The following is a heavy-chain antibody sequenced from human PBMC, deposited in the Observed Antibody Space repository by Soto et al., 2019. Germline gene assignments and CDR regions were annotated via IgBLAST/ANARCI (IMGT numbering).Heavy chain of an antibody. D-gene: IGHD2-2*01. CDR2: IYYRGST. CDR1: GGSFSSYY. V-gene: IGHV4-59*08. CDR3: AGRDCSGTNCYYLDYYYMDV. J-gene: IGHJ6*03. Sequence: QVQLQESGPGLVRPSETLSLPCTVSGGSFSSYYWTWIRPSPGKGLEWIGDIYYRGSTDYNPSLSGRIAKSIDTSKNQFSLRLNSMTAADTAVYYCAGRDCSGTNCYYLDYYYMDVWGKGTTVTVSS.